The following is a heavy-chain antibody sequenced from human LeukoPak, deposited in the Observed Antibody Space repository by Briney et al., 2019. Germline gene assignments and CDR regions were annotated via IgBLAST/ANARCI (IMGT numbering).Heavy chain of an antibody. V-gene: IGHV1-18*01. Sequence: ASVKVSCKASGYTFTSYGISWVRQAPGQGLEWIGWIGAYNGNTNYAQKLQGRVTMTTDTSTSTAYMELRSLRSDDTAVYYCARDNWNDVALYWGQGTLVTVSS. D-gene: IGHD1-1*01. CDR3: ARDNWNDVALY. CDR2: IGAYNGNT. J-gene: IGHJ4*02. CDR1: GYTFTSYG.